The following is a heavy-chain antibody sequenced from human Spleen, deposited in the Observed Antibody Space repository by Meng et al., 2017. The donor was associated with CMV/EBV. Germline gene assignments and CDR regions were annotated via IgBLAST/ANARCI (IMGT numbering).Heavy chain of an antibody. V-gene: IGHV3-30-3*01. J-gene: IGHJ3*02. CDR1: GFTFSSYE. Sequence: GESLKISCAASGFTFSSYEMNWVRQAPGKGLEWVALLTYDGNNEHYADSVKDRFTISRDSPKNTLYLQMNSLRPEDTAVYYCARDYCSGDCDAFDIWGQGTMVTVSS. CDR3: ARDYCSGDCDAFDI. CDR2: LTYDGNNE. D-gene: IGHD2-21*01.